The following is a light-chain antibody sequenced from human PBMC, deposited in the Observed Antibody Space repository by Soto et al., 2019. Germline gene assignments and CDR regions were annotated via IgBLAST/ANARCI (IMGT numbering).Light chain of an antibody. J-gene: IGLJ1*01. V-gene: IGLV2-23*01. CDR3: CSYAGSSTLV. CDR1: SSDVGSYNL. Sequence: QSALTQPASVSGSPGQSITISCTGTSSDVGSYNLVSWYQQHPDKAPKLMIFDGSLRASGVSNRFSGSKFGNTASLTISGLQAEDEADYYCCSYAGSSTLVFGTGTKVTVL. CDR2: DGS.